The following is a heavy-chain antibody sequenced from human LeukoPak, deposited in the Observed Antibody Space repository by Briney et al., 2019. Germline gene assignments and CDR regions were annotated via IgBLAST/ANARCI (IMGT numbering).Heavy chain of an antibody. CDR2: INHSGST. D-gene: IGHD1-1*01. CDR3: ARVNDGTFDY. CDR1: GGSISSSSYY. V-gene: IGHV4-39*07. J-gene: IGHJ4*02. Sequence: PSETLSLTCTVSGGSISSSSYYWGWIRQPPGKGLEWIGGINHSGSTNYNPSLKSRVTISVDTSKNQFSLKLSSVTAADTAVYYCARVNDGTFDYWGQGTLVTVSS.